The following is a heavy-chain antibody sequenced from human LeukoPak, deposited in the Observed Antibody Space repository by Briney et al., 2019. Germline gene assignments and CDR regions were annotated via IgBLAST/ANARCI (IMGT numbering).Heavy chain of an antibody. D-gene: IGHD3-22*01. J-gene: IGHJ3*02. Sequence: GGSLRLSCTASGFTFDDYAMHWVRQAPGKGLAWVSGISWNSGIMAYADSVKGRFTISRDNAKNSLYLQMNSLRAEDTAVYYCARDILYYYDSTHAFDIWGQGTMVTVSS. CDR3: ARDILYYYDSTHAFDI. CDR2: ISWNSGIM. CDR1: GFTFDDYA. V-gene: IGHV3-9*01.